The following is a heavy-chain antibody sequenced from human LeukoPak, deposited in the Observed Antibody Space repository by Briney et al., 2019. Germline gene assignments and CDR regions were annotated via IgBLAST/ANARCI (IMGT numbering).Heavy chain of an antibody. CDR3: ARGRARGSPKSY. CDR2: INHSGST. CDR1: GGSFSGYY. V-gene: IGHV4-34*01. J-gene: IGHJ4*02. D-gene: IGHD1-26*01. Sequence: SETLSLTCAVYGGSFSGYYWSWIRQPPGKGLEWIGEINHSGSTNYNPSLKSRVTISVETSKNQFSLKLSSVTAADTAVYYCARGRARGSPKSYWGQGTLVTVSS.